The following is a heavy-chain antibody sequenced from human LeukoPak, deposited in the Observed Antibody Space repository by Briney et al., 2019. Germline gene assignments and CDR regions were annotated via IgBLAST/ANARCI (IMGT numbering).Heavy chain of an antibody. CDR2: ISYDGSNK. J-gene: IGHJ4*02. Sequence: GGSLRLSCAASGFTFSSYAMHWVRQAPGKGLEWVAVISYDGSNKYYADSVKGRFTISRDNAKNSLYLQMNSLRAEDTAVYYCARSPYHYGSGSFPQYYFDYWGQGTLVTVSS. CDR1: GFTFSSYA. D-gene: IGHD3-10*01. V-gene: IGHV3-30-3*01. CDR3: ARSPYHYGSGSFPQYYFDY.